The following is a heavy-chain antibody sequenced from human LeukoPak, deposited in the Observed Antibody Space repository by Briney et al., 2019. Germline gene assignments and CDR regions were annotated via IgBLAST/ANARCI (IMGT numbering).Heavy chain of an antibody. D-gene: IGHD5-18*01. CDR3: ARQSRAMTGDY. J-gene: IGHJ4*02. V-gene: IGHV3-48*01. Sequence: GGSLRLSCAASGFTFSSYSMNWVRQAPGKGLEWVSYISSSSSTIYYADSVKGQFTISRDNAKNSLYLQMNSLRAKDTAVYYCARQSRAMTGDYWGQGTLVTVSS. CDR2: ISSSSSTI. CDR1: GFTFSSYS.